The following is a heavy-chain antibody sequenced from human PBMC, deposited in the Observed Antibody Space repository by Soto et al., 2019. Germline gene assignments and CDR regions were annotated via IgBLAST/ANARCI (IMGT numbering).Heavy chain of an antibody. CDR3: ARGSNPPYYGMDV. CDR2: ISSSSSTI. CDR1: GFTFSSYS. V-gene: IGHV3-48*04. Sequence: GGSLRLSCAASGFTFSSYSMNWVRQAPGKGLEWVSYISSSSSTIYYADSVKGRFTISRDNDKNSLYLQMNSLRAEDTAVYYCARGSNPPYYGMDVWGQGTTVTVSS. J-gene: IGHJ6*02. D-gene: IGHD4-4*01.